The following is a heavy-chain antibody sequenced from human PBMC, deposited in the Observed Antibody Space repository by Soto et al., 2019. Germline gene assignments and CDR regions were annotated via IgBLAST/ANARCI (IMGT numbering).Heavy chain of an antibody. V-gene: IGHV4-59*01. CDR2: IYYSGST. Sequence: SETLSLTCSVSGGSISTYYWSWIRQPPGKGLEWIGYIYYSGSTNYNPSLKSRVTISVDTSKNQFSLNLSSVTAADTAVYYCARVAPYYDYVWGSYRPQFFFDYWGQGILVTVS. CDR1: GGSISTYY. CDR3: ARVAPYYDYVWGSYRPQFFFDY. D-gene: IGHD3-16*02. J-gene: IGHJ4*02.